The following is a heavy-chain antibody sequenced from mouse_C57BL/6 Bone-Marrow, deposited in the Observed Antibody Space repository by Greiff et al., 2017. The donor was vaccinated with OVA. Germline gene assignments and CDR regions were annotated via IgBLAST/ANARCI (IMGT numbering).Heavy chain of an antibody. Sequence: VQLQQSGAELVRPGASVKLSCKASGYTFTDYYINWVKQRPGQGLEWIARIYPGSGNTYYNEKFKGKATLTAEKSSSTAYMQLSSLTSEDSAVYFGARADYYDGSYGAMDYWGQGTSVTVSS. CDR3: ARADYYDGSYGAMDY. V-gene: IGHV1-76*01. J-gene: IGHJ4*01. CDR1: GYTFTDYY. CDR2: IYPGSGNT. D-gene: IGHD1-1*01.